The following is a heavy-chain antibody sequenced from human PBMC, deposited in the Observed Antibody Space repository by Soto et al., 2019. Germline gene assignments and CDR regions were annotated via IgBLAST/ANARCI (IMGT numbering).Heavy chain of an antibody. Sequence: VGSLRLSCAASGFTFSSYAMHWVRQAPGKGLEWVAVISYDGSNKYYADSVKGRFTISRDNSKNTLYLQMNSLRAEDTAVYYCARGLWFGELTYYYGMDVWGQGTTVTVSS. J-gene: IGHJ6*02. CDR3: ARGLWFGELTYYYGMDV. CDR1: GFTFSSYA. D-gene: IGHD3-10*01. V-gene: IGHV3-30-3*01. CDR2: ISYDGSNK.